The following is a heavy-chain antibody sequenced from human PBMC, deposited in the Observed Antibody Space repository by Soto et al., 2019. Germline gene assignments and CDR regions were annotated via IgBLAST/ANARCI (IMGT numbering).Heavy chain of an antibody. D-gene: IGHD6-13*01. Sequence: QVQLQESGPGLVKPSGTLSLTCAVSSGSISSSNWWSWVRQPPGKGLEWIGEIYHSGSTNYNPSLKSRVTRSVDKSRNQFSLKLSSVTAADTAVYYCARGYSSSWYNWFDPWGQGTLVTVSS. CDR3: ARGYSSSWYNWFDP. CDR1: SGSISSSNW. V-gene: IGHV4-4*02. J-gene: IGHJ5*02. CDR2: IYHSGST.